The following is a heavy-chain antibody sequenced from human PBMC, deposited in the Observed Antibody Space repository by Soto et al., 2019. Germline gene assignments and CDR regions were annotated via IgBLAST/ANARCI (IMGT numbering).Heavy chain of an antibody. CDR2: IKQDGSEK. D-gene: IGHD2-21*02. CDR3: ARTYPAYCGGDCYSDYFDY. V-gene: IGHV3-7*05. Sequence: PGGSLRLSCAASGFTFSSYWMSWVRQAPGKGLEWVANIKQDGSEKYYVDSVKGRFTISRDNAKNSLYLQMNSLRAEDTAVYYCARTYPAYCGGDCYSDYFDYWGQGTLVTVSS. J-gene: IGHJ4*02. CDR1: GFTFSSYW.